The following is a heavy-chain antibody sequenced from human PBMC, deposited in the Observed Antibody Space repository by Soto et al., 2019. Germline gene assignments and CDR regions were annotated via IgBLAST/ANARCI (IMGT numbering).Heavy chain of an antibody. Sequence: SETQSLTCTVSGANIRSYGWSWIRQPPGKGLEWIGSIYYSGSTYYNPSLKSRVTISVDTSKNQFSLKLSSVTAADTAVYYCARNVPDYDFWSGYPDYYYYYMDVWGKGTTVTVSS. CDR3: ARNVPDYDFWSGYPDYYYYYMDV. D-gene: IGHD3-3*01. J-gene: IGHJ6*03. CDR1: GANIRSYG. CDR2: IYYSGST. V-gene: IGHV4-59*05.